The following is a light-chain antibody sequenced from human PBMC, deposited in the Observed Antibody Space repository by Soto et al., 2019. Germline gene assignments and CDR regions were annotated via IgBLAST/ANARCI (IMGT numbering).Light chain of an antibody. V-gene: IGKV1-39*01. CDR1: QTNNSY. CDR3: QQCDNSPCT. J-gene: IGKJ1*01. Sequence: IQIAHAPSTLPASVSNTITIPLRSRQTNNSYLGWYQQKPGKAPKLLIYDASTMQSGVPARFSGSGSGTDFTLTITSLQPEDFATYYCQQCDNSPCTFGQGTKVDIK. CDR2: DAS.